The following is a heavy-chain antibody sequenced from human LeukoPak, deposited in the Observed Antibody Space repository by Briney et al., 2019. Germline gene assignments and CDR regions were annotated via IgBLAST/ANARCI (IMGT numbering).Heavy chain of an antibody. CDR2: IDSRDNT. CDR1: RFXVRNNH. Sequence: GGSLRLSCAASRFXVRNNHISWVRQAPGKGLEWVSVIDSRDNTYHADSVKGRFTISRHTSKNTLYLQMNSLRAEDTAVYYCARESTPLRGAFDPWGPGTLVTVSS. D-gene: IGHD5-24*01. J-gene: IGHJ5*02. V-gene: IGHV3-53*04. CDR3: ARESTPLRGAFDP.